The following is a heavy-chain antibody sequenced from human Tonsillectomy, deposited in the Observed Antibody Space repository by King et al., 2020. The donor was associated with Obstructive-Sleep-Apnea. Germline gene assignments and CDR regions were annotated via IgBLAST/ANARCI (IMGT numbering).Heavy chain of an antibody. CDR2: IWYDGSNK. CDR1: GFSFSTYG. Sequence: VQLVESGGGVVQPGRSLRLSCAASGFSFSTYGMHWVRQAPGKGLEWVAVIWYDGSNKYYADSVKGRFTISRDNSKNTLYLQMNSLRAEDTAVYYCARDQEFFSWYGGIDYWGQGTLVTVSS. J-gene: IGHJ4*02. D-gene: IGHD6-13*01. CDR3: ARDQEFFSWYGGIDY. V-gene: IGHV3-33*01.